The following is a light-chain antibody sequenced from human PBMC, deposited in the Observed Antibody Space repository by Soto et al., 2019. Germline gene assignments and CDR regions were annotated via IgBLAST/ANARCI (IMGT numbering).Light chain of an antibody. V-gene: IGLV1-47*03. J-gene: IGLJ2*01. CDR3: AAWDDSLSGPV. CDR2: RDN. CDR1: SSNIGSNY. Sequence: QSVLTQPPSASRTPGQRVTISCFGSSSNIGSNYVYWYQQLPGTAPKLLIYRDNQRPSGVPDRFSASKSDTSASLAISGLWSEDEAEYYCAAWDDSLSGPVFGGGTKLTVL.